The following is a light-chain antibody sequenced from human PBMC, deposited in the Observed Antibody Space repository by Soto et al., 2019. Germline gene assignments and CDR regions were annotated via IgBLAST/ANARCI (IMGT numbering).Light chain of an antibody. J-gene: IGKJ1*01. Sequence: DIQMTQSPSSLSASVGDRVTITCRASQGIGNDLGWYQQKPGKAPRRLIYSTSSLQSGVPSRFSGSGSGTAFTLTISSLQPEDFATYYCLQHYNFPRTFGQGTKVEIK. CDR2: STS. CDR1: QGIGND. CDR3: LQHYNFPRT. V-gene: IGKV1-17*01.